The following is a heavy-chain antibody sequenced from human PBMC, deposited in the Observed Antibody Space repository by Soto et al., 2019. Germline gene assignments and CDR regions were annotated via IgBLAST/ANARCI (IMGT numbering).Heavy chain of an antibody. V-gene: IGHV3-30*18. Sequence: SGGSLRLSCVASGFPFNTYAIHWVRQLPGKGLQWVAHVSNDGKIRNYADSVKGRFFISRDKSRNAVYLQMNNLRSEDTALYYCAKDYLGASNTFDVWGRGTVVTVSS. J-gene: IGHJ3*01. D-gene: IGHD2-15*01. CDR3: AKDYLGASNTFDV. CDR2: VSNDGKIR. CDR1: GFPFNTYA.